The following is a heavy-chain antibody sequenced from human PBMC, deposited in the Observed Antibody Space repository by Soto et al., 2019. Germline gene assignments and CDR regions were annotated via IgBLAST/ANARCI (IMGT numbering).Heavy chain of an antibody. Sequence: EVQLLESGGGLVQPGGSLRLSCAASGFTFSSYAMSWVRQAPGKGLEWVSAISGSGGSTYYADSVKGRFTISRDNSKHTQYLQMNSLGAEDTAVYYCAKDGTLIAVAGDFDYWGQGTPVTVSS. J-gene: IGHJ4*02. CDR2: ISGSGGST. CDR3: AKDGTLIAVAGDFDY. D-gene: IGHD6-19*01. V-gene: IGHV3-23*01. CDR1: GFTFSSYA.